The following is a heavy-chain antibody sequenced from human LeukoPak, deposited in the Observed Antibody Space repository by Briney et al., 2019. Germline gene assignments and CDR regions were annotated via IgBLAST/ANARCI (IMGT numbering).Heavy chain of an antibody. CDR1: GGTFSSYA. J-gene: IGHJ4*02. D-gene: IGHD3-10*01. CDR2: INPNSGGT. CDR3: ARSMVRGVFTFDY. V-gene: IGHV1-2*02. Sequence: ASVKVSCKASGGTFSSYAISWVRQAPGQGLEWMGWINPNSGGTNYAQKFQGRVTMTRDTSISTAYMELSRLRSDDTAVYYCARSMVRGVFTFDYWGQGTLVTVSS.